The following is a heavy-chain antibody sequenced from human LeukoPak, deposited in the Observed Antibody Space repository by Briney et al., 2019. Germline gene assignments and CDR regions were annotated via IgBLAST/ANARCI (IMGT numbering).Heavy chain of an antibody. D-gene: IGHD5-24*01. Sequence: PGGSLRLSCAASGFTFSSYSMNWVRQAPGKGLEWVSAISGSGGSTYYADSVKGRFTISRDNSKNTLYLQMNSLRAEDTAVYYCAKDLLSRWDYWGQGTLVTVSS. CDR2: ISGSGGST. CDR3: AKDLLSRWDY. V-gene: IGHV3-23*01. CDR1: GFTFSSYS. J-gene: IGHJ4*02.